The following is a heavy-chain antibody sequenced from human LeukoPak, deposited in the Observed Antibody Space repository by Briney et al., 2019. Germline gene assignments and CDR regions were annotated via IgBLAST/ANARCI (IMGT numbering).Heavy chain of an antibody. J-gene: IGHJ4*02. V-gene: IGHV3-66*01. D-gene: IGHD5-12*01. CDR3: ARKWESGYDYGY. CDR2: IYSSGAT. CDR1: GFTVSTNY. Sequence: GGPLRLSCAASGFTVSTNYMSWVRQAPGKGLEWVSVIYSSGATYYADSVKGRFTISKDNSKNTVYLQMYSLRAEDTAVYYCARKWESGYDYGYWGQGTLVTVSS.